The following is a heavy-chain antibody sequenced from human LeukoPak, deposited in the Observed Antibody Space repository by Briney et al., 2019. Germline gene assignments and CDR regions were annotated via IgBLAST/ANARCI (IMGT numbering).Heavy chain of an antibody. CDR1: GFTVSDSY. J-gene: IGHJ4*02. CDR3: AKDEGTSMLLNR. Sequence: SGGSLRLSCAASGFTVSDSYMSWVRQAPGMGLEWISVIYGAGATYYADSVKGRFTISRDNSRNTLYLQMNSPRAEDTAVYYCAKDEGTSMLLNRWGQGTLVTVSS. CDR2: IYGAGAT. D-gene: IGHD2/OR15-2a*01. V-gene: IGHV3-53*05.